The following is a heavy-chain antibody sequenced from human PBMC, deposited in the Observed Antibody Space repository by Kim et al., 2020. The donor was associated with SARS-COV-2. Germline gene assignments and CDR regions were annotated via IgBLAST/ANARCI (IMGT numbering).Heavy chain of an antibody. CDR2: IYYSGST. J-gene: IGHJ5*02. CDR3: ARGYSTRFDP. Sequence: SETLSLTCTVSGGSISSYYWSWIRQPPGKGLEWIGYIYYSGSTNYNPSLKSRVTISVDTSKNQFSLKLSSVTAADTAVYYCARGYSTRFDPWGQGTLVT. CDR1: GGSISSYY. V-gene: IGHV4-59*01. D-gene: IGHD1-1*01.